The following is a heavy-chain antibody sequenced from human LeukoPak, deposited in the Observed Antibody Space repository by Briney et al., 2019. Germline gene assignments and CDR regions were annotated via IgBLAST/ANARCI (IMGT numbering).Heavy chain of an antibody. V-gene: IGHV4-34*01. CDR1: GGPFSGYY. Sequence: SETLSLTCADYGGPFSGYYWTWIRQPPGKGLEWIGEINQGGTTNYNPSLRSRVTILIDTSRNQFSLRLSSVTAADTAVYYCARGRLFSGYRGNVGHEDFDYWGQGSLVTVSS. CDR3: ARGRLFSGYRGNVGHEDFDY. CDR2: INQGGTT. J-gene: IGHJ4*02. D-gene: IGHD5-12*01.